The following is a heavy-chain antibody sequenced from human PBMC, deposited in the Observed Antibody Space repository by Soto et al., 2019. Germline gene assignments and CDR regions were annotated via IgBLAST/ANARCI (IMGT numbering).Heavy chain of an antibody. CDR1: GISIDNYY. Sequence: PSETLSLTCTVSGISIDNYYCSWIRQSAGKGLEWIGRIYSSGTTNYNPSLKSRVTMSVDMSKSQFSLNVRSVTAADTAVYYCARDITDFGVVIHYYYYGMDVWGQGTTVTSP. CDR3: ARDITDFGVVIHYYYYGMDV. J-gene: IGHJ6*02. CDR2: IYSSGTT. D-gene: IGHD3-3*01. V-gene: IGHV4-4*07.